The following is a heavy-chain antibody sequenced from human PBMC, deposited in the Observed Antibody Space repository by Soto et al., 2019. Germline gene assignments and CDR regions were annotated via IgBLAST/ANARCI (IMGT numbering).Heavy chain of an antibody. CDR2: ISAYNGTA. V-gene: IGHV1-18*01. CDR3: ARRNCISTSCYHDY. Sequence: GASVKVSCKASGYTFTSYGISWVRQAPGQGLEWMGWISAYNGTANYAQKFQGRVTITADESTSTAYMELSSLRSEDTAVYYCARRNCISTSCYHDYWGQGTLVTVSS. J-gene: IGHJ4*02. D-gene: IGHD2-2*01. CDR1: GYTFTSYG.